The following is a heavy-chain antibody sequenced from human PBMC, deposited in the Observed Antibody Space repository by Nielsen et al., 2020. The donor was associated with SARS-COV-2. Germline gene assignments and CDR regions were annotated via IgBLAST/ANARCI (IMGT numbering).Heavy chain of an antibody. Sequence: GGSLRLSCAASGFTFDDYAMHWVRQAPGKGLEWVSGISWNSGSIGYADSVKGRFTISRDNAKNSLYLQMNSLRAEDTALYYCAKLGVPAAGAGYYYYGMDVWGQGTTVTVSS. J-gene: IGHJ6*02. V-gene: IGHV3-9*01. CDR2: ISWNSGSI. CDR1: GFTFDDYA. CDR3: AKLGVPAAGAGYYYYGMDV. D-gene: IGHD2-2*01.